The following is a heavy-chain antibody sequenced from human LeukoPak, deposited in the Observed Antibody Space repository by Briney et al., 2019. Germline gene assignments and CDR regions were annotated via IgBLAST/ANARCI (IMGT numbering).Heavy chain of an antibody. V-gene: IGHV3-48*03. D-gene: IGHD1-26*01. J-gene: IGHJ4*02. CDR2: ISSGGNTR. CDR3: ARDLIVGAHFDY. CDR1: GSTFSSYE. Sequence: GSLRLSCAASGSTFSSYEMNWVRQAPGKGLEWDSYISSGGNTRYYADSVKGRFTISRDNAKNSLYLQMNSLRAEDTAVYYCARDLIVGAHFDYWGQGTLVTVSS.